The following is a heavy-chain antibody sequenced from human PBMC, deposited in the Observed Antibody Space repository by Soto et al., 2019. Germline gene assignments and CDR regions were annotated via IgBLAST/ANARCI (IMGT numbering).Heavy chain of an antibody. V-gene: IGHV4-30-4*08. CDR3: ASRAYDYGTDY. Sequence: PSETLSLTCTFSGGSISSGDYYLNWIRQHPGKGLEWIGYIYYSGSTYYNPSLKSRVTISVDTSKNQFSLKLSSVTAADTAVYYCASRAYDYGTDYWGQGTLVTVSS. CDR2: IYYSGST. D-gene: IGHD4-17*01. CDR1: GGSISSGDYY. J-gene: IGHJ4*02.